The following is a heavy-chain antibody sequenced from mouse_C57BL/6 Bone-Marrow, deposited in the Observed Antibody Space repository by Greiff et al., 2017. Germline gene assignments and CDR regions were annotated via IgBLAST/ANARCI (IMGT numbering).Heavy chain of an antibody. J-gene: IGHJ3*01. CDR1: GYTFTSYG. V-gene: IGHV1-58*01. CDR3: SAGGRFAY. CDR2: IYLGNGYT. Sequence: VQLQPSGAELVRPGSSVKMSCKTSGYTFTSYGINWVKQRTGQGMEWIGYIYLGNGYTESNEKFKGKATLTSDTSSSTAYMQLSSLTTEDSAIYFCSAGGRFAYWGQGTLVTVSA.